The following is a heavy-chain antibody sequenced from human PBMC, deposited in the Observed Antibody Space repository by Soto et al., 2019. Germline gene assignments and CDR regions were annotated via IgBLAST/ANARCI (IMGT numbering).Heavy chain of an antibody. CDR2: IYYSGST. J-gene: IGHJ6*04. CDR3: ARLFFGYFDMRNGHPTPYRMDV. V-gene: IGHV4-31*03. CDR1: GGSISSGGYY. Sequence: PSETLSLTCTVSGGSISSGGYYWSWIRQHPGKGLEWIGYIYYSGSTYYNPSLKSRVTISVDTSKNQFSLKVRSVTAADTAVSYCARLFFGYFDMRNGHPTPYRMDVWGKGTTVTVSS. D-gene: IGHD5-18*01.